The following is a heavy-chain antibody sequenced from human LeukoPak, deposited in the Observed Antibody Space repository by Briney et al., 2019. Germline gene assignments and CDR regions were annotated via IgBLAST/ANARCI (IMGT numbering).Heavy chain of an antibody. Sequence: GASVKVSCKASGGTFNNYAINWVRQAPGQGLEWMGRIIPIFGTANYAQKFQGRVTITTDESTSTAYMELSSLRSEDTAVYYCARTVLRFLEWPYYYMDVWGKGTTVTVSS. CDR3: ARTVLRFLEWPYYYMDV. V-gene: IGHV1-69*05. CDR2: IIPIFGTA. D-gene: IGHD3-3*01. J-gene: IGHJ6*03. CDR1: GGTFNNYA.